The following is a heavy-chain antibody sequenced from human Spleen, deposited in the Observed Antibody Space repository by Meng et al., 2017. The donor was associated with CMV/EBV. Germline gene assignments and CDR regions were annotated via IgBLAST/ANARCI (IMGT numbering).Heavy chain of an antibody. CDR3: AKFTKYIVATGFDY. Sequence: GESLKISCAASGFTFSSYGMHWVRQAPGKGLEWVAFIRYDGSNKYYADSVKGRFTISRDNSKNTLYLQMNSLRAEDTAVYYCAKFTKYIVATGFDYWGQGTLVTVSS. CDR1: GFTFSSYG. J-gene: IGHJ4*02. CDR2: IRYDGSNK. V-gene: IGHV3-30*02. D-gene: IGHD5-12*01.